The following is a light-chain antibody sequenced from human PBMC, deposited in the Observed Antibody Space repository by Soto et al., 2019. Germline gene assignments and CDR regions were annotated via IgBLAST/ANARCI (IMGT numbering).Light chain of an antibody. CDR2: WAS. CDR3: QQYYSTPRP. J-gene: IGKJ1*01. V-gene: IGKV4-1*01. CDR1: QSVLYSSNNKNY. Sequence: DIVMTQSPDSLAVSLGERATINCKSSQSVLYSSNNKNYLAWYQQKPGQPPKLLIYWASTRESGVPDRFSGSGSGTDFTLTISSLQAEDVAVYYCQQYYSTPRPFGQGTKV.